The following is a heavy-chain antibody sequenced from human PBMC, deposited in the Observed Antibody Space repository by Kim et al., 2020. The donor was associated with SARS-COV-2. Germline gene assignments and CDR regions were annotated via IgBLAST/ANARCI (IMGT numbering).Heavy chain of an antibody. CDR2: INSDGTTT. Sequence: GGSLRLSCAASGFIFSNYWMHWARQAPGKGLVWVARINSDGTTTNYADSVKGRFTISRDNAKNTLYVQVNSLRVEDTAVYYCARGGGQNKGLDYWGQGTLVTVSS. J-gene: IGHJ4*02. D-gene: IGHD3-16*01. CDR3: ARGGGQNKGLDY. V-gene: IGHV3-74*01. CDR1: GFIFSNYW.